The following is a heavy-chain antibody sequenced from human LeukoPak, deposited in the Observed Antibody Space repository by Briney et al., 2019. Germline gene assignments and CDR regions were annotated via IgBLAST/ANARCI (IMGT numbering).Heavy chain of an antibody. D-gene: IGHD6-19*01. CDR2: ISTYNGDT. CDR1: GYTFKKYA. CDR3: ARDPSNTSGWYIFFDY. J-gene: IGHJ4*02. Sequence: ASVKVSCKTSGYTFKKYAISWVRQAPGQGLEWMGWISTYNGDTRYADNLQGRVTMTTDTSTTTAYMELRSLRSDDTAVYYCARDPSNTSGWYIFFDYWGQGTLVTVSS. V-gene: IGHV1-18*04.